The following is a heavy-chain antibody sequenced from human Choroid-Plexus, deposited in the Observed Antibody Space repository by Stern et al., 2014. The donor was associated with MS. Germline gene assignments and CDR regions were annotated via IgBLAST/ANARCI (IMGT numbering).Heavy chain of an antibody. Sequence: QVQLLQPGGGVVQPGRPLRLSCVASGFTFGRCAMPWVRQAPGKGLEWVAGVSYDGSNKYYADSVKGRFTISRDNSQNTLYMQMSSLRPEDTAVYYCAKDRQYLTYFFDHWGQGSLVTVSS. CDR3: AKDRQYLTYFFDH. D-gene: IGHD2/OR15-2a*01. J-gene: IGHJ5*02. V-gene: IGHV3-30*18. CDR1: GFTFGRCA. CDR2: VSYDGSNK.